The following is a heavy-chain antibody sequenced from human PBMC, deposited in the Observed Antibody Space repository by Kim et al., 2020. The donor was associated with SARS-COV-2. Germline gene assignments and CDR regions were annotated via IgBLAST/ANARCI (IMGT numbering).Heavy chain of an antibody. CDR3: ARDHDGRFDY. J-gene: IGHJ4*02. Sequence: GGPYTNPSLKSLVTISVDTSKNQFSLKLSSVTAADTAVYYCARDHDGRFDYWGQGTLVTVSS. V-gene: IGHV4-30-2*05. CDR2: GGP. D-gene: IGHD1-1*01.